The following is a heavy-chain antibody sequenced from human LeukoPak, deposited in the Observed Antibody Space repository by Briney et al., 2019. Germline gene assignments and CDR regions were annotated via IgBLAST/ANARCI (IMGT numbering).Heavy chain of an antibody. CDR3: ARVSIAVAGTRFDP. J-gene: IGHJ5*02. CDR2: INPSSGGT. D-gene: IGHD6-19*01. CDR1: GYTFTGYY. Sequence: ASVKVSCKASGYTFTGYYMHWVRQAPGQGLEWMGWINPSSGGTNYAQKFQGRVTMTRDTSISTAYMELSRLRSDGTAVYYCARVSIAVAGTRFDPWGQGTLVTVSS. V-gene: IGHV1-2*02.